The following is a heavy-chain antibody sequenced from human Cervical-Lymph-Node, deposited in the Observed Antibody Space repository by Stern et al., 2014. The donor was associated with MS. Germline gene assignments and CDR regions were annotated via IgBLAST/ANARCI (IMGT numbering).Heavy chain of an antibody. V-gene: IGHV7-4-1*02. CDR1: GYTLPSYA. CDR2: INTNTGNP. Sequence: VQLEESGSELKKPGASGKVSCRASGYTLPSYALNWGRQAPGQGLEGMGWINTNTGNPTYAQGFTGRFVFSLDTSVSTAYLQISSLKAEDTAVYYCARTNWNYHYYGMDVWGQGTTVTVSS. D-gene: IGHD1-1*01. CDR3: ARTNWNYHYYGMDV. J-gene: IGHJ6*02.